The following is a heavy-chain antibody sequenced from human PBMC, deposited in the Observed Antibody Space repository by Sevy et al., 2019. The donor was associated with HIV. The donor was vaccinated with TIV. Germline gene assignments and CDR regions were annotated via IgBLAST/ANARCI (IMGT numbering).Heavy chain of an antibody. D-gene: IGHD3-10*01. Sequence: GGSLRLSCAASGFTFSSYSMNWVRQAPGKGLEWVSSISSSSSYIYYADSVKGRLTISRDNAKNSLYLKMNSLRAEDTAVYYCARDRGRLLWFGELSSYYYMDVWGKGTTVTVSS. CDR3: ARDRGRLLWFGELSSYYYMDV. V-gene: IGHV3-21*01. CDR1: GFTFSSYS. J-gene: IGHJ6*03. CDR2: ISSSSSYI.